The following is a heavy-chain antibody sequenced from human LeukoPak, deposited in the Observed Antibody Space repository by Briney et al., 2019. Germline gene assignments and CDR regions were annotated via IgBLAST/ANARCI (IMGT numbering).Heavy chain of an antibody. Sequence: GGSLRLSCAASGFTFSTYAMHWVRQAPGKGLEWVAVISNDGHNKYYADSADSVKGRFTISRDNSKNTLYLQMISLRAEDTAVYYCARAYSSGCHSPPPNWGQGTLVTVSS. J-gene: IGHJ4*02. V-gene: IGHV3-30*04. CDR2: ISNDGHNK. D-gene: IGHD6-19*01. CDR3: ARAYSSGCHSPPPN. CDR1: GFTFSTYA.